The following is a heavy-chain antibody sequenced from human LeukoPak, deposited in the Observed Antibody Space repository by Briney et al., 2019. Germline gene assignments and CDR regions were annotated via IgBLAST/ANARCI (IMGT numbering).Heavy chain of an antibody. CDR2: ISGSGRST. V-gene: IGHV3-23*01. J-gene: IGHJ5*02. CDR3: AKGRGTRVYNWFDT. Sequence: GGSLRLSCAGSGFTFNTSAMSWVRQAPGKGLEWVSSISGSGRSTYYTDSVRGRFTISRDNSKNTLYLQMNSLRAEDTAVYFCAKGRGTRVYNWFDTWGQGILVTVSS. CDR1: GFTFNTSA. D-gene: IGHD1-26*01.